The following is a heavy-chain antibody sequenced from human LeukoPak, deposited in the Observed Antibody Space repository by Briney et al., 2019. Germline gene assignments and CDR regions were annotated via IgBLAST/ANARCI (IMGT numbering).Heavy chain of an antibody. Sequence: PSETLSLTCTVSGYSISSGYYWGWIRQPPGKGLEWIGSIYHSGSTYYNPSLKSRVTISVDTSKNQFSLKLSSVTATDTAVYYCARPGIAAADAGFDPWGQGTLVTVSS. CDR2: IYHSGST. CDR1: GYSISSGYY. D-gene: IGHD6-13*01. CDR3: ARPGIAAADAGFDP. J-gene: IGHJ5*02. V-gene: IGHV4-38-2*02.